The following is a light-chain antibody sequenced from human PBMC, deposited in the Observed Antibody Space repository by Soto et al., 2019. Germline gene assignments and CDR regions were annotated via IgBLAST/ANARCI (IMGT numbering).Light chain of an antibody. V-gene: IGKV3-20*01. CDR1: QSVSSSY. Sequence: EIVLTQSPGTLSLSPGERATLSCRASQSVSSSYLAWYQQKPGQAPRLLIYGASSRATGIPDRFSGSGSETDFTFTISRLEPEDSAVYYCQQYGSSPRTFGQGTKLEIK. J-gene: IGKJ2*01. CDR2: GAS. CDR3: QQYGSSPRT.